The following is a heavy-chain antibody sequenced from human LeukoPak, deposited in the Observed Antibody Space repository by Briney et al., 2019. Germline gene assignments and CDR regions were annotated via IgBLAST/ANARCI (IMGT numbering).Heavy chain of an antibody. CDR1: GGSISSSSYY. V-gene: IGHV4-61*05. D-gene: IGHD5-24*01. J-gene: IGHJ6*03. CDR3: ARHREGHGTRAYRGVYYYYYMDV. CDR2: IYYSGST. Sequence: PSETLSLTCTVSGGSISSSSYYWGWIRQPPGKGLEWIGYIYYSGSTNYNPSLKSRVTISVDTSKNQFSLKLSSVTAADTAVYYCARHREGHGTRAYRGVYYYYYMDVWGKGTTVTVSS.